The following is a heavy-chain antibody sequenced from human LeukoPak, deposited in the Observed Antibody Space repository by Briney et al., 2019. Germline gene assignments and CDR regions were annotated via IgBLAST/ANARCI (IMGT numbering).Heavy chain of an antibody. Sequence: SETLSLTCTVSGGSISSYYWSWIRQPPGKGLEWIGYIYYSGSTNYNPSLKSRVTISVDTSKNQFSLKLSSVTAADTAVYYCARGGEYYGFWSGYFVPWGQGTLVTVSS. CDR3: ARGGEYYGFWSGYFVP. CDR1: GGSISSYY. CDR2: IYYSGST. D-gene: IGHD3-3*01. J-gene: IGHJ5*02. V-gene: IGHV4-59*01.